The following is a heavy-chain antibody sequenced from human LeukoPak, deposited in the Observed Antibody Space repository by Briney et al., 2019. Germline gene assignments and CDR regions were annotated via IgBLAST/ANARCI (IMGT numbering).Heavy chain of an antibody. CDR2: ISGSGDST. Sequence: PGGSLRLSCAASGFTFNTYAMNWVRQAPGKGLEWVSVISGSGDSTSYADSVKGRFTISRDNSKNTLYLQMNSLRAEDTAVYYCARDEGQLWSHFDYWGQGTLVTVSS. CDR1: GFTFNTYA. D-gene: IGHD5-18*01. V-gene: IGHV3-23*01. J-gene: IGHJ4*02. CDR3: ARDEGQLWSHFDY.